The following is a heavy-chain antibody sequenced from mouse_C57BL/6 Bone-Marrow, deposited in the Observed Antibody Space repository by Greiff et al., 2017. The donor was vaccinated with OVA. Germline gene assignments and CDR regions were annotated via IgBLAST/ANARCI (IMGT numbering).Heavy chain of an antibody. Sequence: IQLQQSGPELVKPGASVKISCKASGYTFTDYYINWVQQRPGQGLAWIGWIYPGSGNTKYNEKFKGKATLTVDTSSSTAYMQLSSLTSEDSAVYFCARGDGDYGRDYFDYWGQGTTLTVSS. D-gene: IGHD1-1*01. CDR1: GYTFTDYY. CDR2: IYPGSGNT. J-gene: IGHJ2*01. CDR3: ARGDGDYGRDYFDY. V-gene: IGHV1-84*01.